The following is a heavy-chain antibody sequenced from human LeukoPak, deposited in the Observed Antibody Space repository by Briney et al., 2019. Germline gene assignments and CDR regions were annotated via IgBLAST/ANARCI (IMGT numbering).Heavy chain of an antibody. CDR1: GYPFTTYY. V-gene: IGHV1-2*02. CDR2: INPKNGDS. CDR3: ARAGYDYGDSSDF. Sequence: ASVKVSCKASGYPFTTYYIHWVRQAPGQGLEWMGCINPKNGDSKYAQKFQGRVTMTRATSIATAYMEVSRLTSDDTAVYFCARAGYDYGDSSDFWGQGTLVTVSS. J-gene: IGHJ4*02. D-gene: IGHD4-17*01.